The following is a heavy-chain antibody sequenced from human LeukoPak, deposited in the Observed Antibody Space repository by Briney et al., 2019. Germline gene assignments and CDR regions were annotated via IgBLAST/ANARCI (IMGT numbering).Heavy chain of an antibody. V-gene: IGHV3-11*01. CDR1: GFTFSDYY. D-gene: IGHD1-1*01. CDR2: ISSSGSTI. Sequence: AGGSLRLSCAVSGFTFSDYYMSWIRQAPGKGLEWVSYISSSGSTIYYADSVKGRFTISRDNAKNSLYLQMNSLRAEDTAVYYCARVGTFLDYYYYGMDVWGQGTTVTVSS. J-gene: IGHJ6*02. CDR3: ARVGTFLDYYYYGMDV.